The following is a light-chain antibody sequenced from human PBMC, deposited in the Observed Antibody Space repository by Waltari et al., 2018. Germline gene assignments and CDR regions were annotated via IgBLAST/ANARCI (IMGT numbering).Light chain of an antibody. CDR2: DAS. CDR1: QIISTSY. CDR3: QKYGSTPRP. Sequence: EIVLTQSPGTLSLSPGERASLSCRASQIISTSYLAWYQQKHGPAPRLLIYDASRRATGIPDMCSGRGSGTDFTLTISRLEPEDFAVYYCQKYGSTPRPFGGGTKVEIK. V-gene: IGKV3-20*01. J-gene: IGKJ4*01.